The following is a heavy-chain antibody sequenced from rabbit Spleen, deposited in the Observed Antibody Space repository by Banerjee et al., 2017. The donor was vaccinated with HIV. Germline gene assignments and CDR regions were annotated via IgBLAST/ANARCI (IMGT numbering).Heavy chain of an antibody. CDR1: GVSLNDKDV. CDR2: IYAGSSGSS. CDR3: ARASSGAGATGYGYWGL. D-gene: IGHD6-1*01. Sequence: EQLEESGGGLVKPEGSLTLTCKASGVSLNDKDVMCWVRQAPGKGLEWIACIYAGSSGSSYYASWAKGRFTISKTSSTTVTLQMTSLTAADTATYFCARASSGAGATGYGYWGLWGPGTLVTVS. V-gene: IGHV1S45*01. J-gene: IGHJ6*01.